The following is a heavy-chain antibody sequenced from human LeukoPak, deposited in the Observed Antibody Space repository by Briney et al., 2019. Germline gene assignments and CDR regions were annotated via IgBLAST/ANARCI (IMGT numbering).Heavy chain of an antibody. CDR1: GYTFTSYG. V-gene: IGHV1-18*01. Sequence: ASVKVSCKASGYTFTSYGISWVRQAPGQGLEWMGWISAYNGDTNYAQKLQGRVTMTTDTSTSTAYMELRSLRSEDTAVYYCATAGYNWNDSGFDYWGQGTLVTVSS. CDR3: ATAGYNWNDSGFDY. CDR2: ISAYNGDT. D-gene: IGHD1-20*01. J-gene: IGHJ4*02.